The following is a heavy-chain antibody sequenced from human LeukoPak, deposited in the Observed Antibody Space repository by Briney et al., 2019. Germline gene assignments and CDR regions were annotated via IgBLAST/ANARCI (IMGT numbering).Heavy chain of an antibody. J-gene: IGHJ4*02. D-gene: IGHD3-10*01. Sequence: GGSLRLSCAASGFTFSSYGMNWVRQAPGKGLEWVSSISSSSSYIYYADSVKGRFTISRDNAKNSLYLQMNSLRAEDTAVYYCARDSRSGLRYFDYWGQGTLVTVSS. CDR2: ISSSSSYI. CDR1: GFTFSSYG. V-gene: IGHV3-21*01. CDR3: ARDSRSGLRYFDY.